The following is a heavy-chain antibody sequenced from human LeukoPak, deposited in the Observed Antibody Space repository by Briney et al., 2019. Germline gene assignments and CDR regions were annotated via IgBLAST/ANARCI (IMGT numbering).Heavy chain of an antibody. CDR1: GGTFSSYA. Sequence: ASVKVSCKASGGTFSSYAISWVRQAPGQGLEWMGGIIPIFGTANYAQKFQGRVTITADESTSTAYMELSSLRSEDTAVYYCAREGAIGYSGYGEFDYWGQGTLVTVSS. V-gene: IGHV1-69*13. J-gene: IGHJ4*02. D-gene: IGHD5-12*01. CDR3: AREGAIGYSGYGEFDY. CDR2: IIPIFGTA.